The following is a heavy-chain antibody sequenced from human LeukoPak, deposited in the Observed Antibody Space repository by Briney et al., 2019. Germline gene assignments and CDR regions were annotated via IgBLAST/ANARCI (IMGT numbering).Heavy chain of an antibody. J-gene: IGHJ5*02. Sequence: SVKVSCKASGGTFSSYAISWVRQAPGQGLEWRGGIIPIFGTANYAQKFQGRVTITADESTSTAYMELSSLRSEDTAVYYCAREVTRYCSSTSCFNWFDPWGQGTLVTVSS. CDR2: IIPIFGTA. V-gene: IGHV1-69*13. CDR3: AREVTRYCSSTSCFNWFDP. D-gene: IGHD2-2*01. CDR1: GGTFSSYA.